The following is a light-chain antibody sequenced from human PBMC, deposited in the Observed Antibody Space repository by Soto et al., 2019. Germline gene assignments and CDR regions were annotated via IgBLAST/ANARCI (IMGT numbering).Light chain of an antibody. Sequence: EVVMTQSPVTLSVSPGERATLSCRASQSITTNLAWYQQKPGQAPRLLIYVASTRATGVPARFSGSGSGTQFTLTISSLQSEDFALYYCQQYNDWPPKRTFGQGTRVDFK. V-gene: IGKV3-15*01. J-gene: IGKJ1*01. CDR2: VAS. CDR3: QQYNDWPPKRT. CDR1: QSITTN.